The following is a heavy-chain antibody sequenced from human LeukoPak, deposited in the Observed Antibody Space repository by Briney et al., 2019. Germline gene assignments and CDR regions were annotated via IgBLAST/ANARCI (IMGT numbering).Heavy chain of an antibody. D-gene: IGHD3-10*01. CDR3: AKEGRGTFDY. CDR1: GFTFSIYG. CDR2: ITGSGGGT. J-gene: IGHJ4*02. Sequence: GGSLRLSCTASGFTFSIYGMNWVRQAPGKGLEWVSGITGSGGGTYYADSVKGRFTISRDNSKNTLYLQMNSLKADDTAVYYCAKEGRGTFDYWGQGTLVTVSS. V-gene: IGHV3-23*01.